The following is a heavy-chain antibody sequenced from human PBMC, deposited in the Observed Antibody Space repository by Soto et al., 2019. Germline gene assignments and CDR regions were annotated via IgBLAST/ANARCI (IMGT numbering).Heavy chain of an antibody. CDR3: AHRRVRDSSGENFDS. Sequence: QITLKESGPTLVKPTQTLTLTCTFSGFSLNTNAVGVAWIRQPPGKALEWLALLYWDDDKRHSPSLKSRITITTATSKSRVVLTMTNMDPKDTATYYCAHRRVRDSSGENFDSWGQGTLVTVSS. V-gene: IGHV2-5*02. CDR2: LYWDDDK. D-gene: IGHD6-19*01. J-gene: IGHJ4*02. CDR1: GFSLNTNAVG.